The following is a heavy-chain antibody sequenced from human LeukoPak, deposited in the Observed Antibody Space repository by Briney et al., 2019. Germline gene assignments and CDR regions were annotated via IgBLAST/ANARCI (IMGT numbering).Heavy chain of an antibody. Sequence: PGGSLRLSCAASGFTFSSYWMHWARQAPGKGLVWVSRINSDGSSTSYADSVKGRFTISRDNAKNTLYLQMNSLRAEDTAVYYCARDIAAAGTIDYWGQGTLVTVSS. V-gene: IGHV3-74*01. D-gene: IGHD6-13*01. CDR2: INSDGSST. CDR3: ARDIAAAGTIDY. J-gene: IGHJ4*02. CDR1: GFTFSSYW.